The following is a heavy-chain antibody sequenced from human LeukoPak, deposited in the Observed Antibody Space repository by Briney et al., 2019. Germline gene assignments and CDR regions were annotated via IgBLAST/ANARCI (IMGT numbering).Heavy chain of an antibody. Sequence: GASVKVSCKTSGYTFTGYYMHWVRQAPGQGLEWMGWINPNSGGTNYAQKFQGRVTMTRDTSISTAYMELSRLRSDDTAVYFCARVRDYYGSSKWFDPWGQGTLVTVSS. D-gene: IGHD3-10*01. CDR3: ARVRDYYGSSKWFDP. CDR2: INPNSGGT. J-gene: IGHJ5*02. V-gene: IGHV1-2*02. CDR1: GYTFTGYY.